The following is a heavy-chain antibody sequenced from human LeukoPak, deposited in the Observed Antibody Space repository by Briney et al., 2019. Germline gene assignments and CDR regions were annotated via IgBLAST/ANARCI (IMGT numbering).Heavy chain of an antibody. Sequence: PGGSLRLSCAASGFTFSIYGMHWVRQAPGKGLEWVAVIWFDGTDKYYADSVKGRFTISRDNSKNTLYLEMNILRAEDTAVYYCARALYRGRLYGMDVWGQGTTVTVPS. J-gene: IGHJ6*02. CDR2: IWFDGTDK. D-gene: IGHD5-12*01. V-gene: IGHV3-33*08. CDR3: ARALYRGRLYGMDV. CDR1: GFTFSIYG.